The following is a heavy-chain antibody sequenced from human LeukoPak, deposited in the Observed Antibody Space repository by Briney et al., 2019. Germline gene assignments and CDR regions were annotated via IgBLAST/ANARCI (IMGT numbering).Heavy chain of an antibody. CDR2: IWYDGSNK. Sequence: GGSLRLSCAASGFTFSSYGMHWVRQAPGKGLEWVAVIWYDGSNKYYADSVKGRFTISRDNSKNTLYLQMNGLRAEDTAVYYCARDYCSGGSCYSGDYWGQGTLVTVSS. J-gene: IGHJ4*02. D-gene: IGHD2-15*01. CDR3: ARDYCSGGSCYSGDY. CDR1: GFTFSSYG. V-gene: IGHV3-33*01.